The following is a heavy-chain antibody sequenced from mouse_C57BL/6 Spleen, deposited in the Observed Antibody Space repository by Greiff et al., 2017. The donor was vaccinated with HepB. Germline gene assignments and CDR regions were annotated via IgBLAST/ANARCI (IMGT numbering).Heavy chain of an antibody. D-gene: IGHD1-1*01. Sequence: VQLQQSGAELAKPGASVKLSCKASGYTFTSYWMHWVNQRPGQGLEWIGYINPSSGYTKYNQKFKDKATLTADKSSSTAYMQLSSLTYEDSAVYYCARWITTVVEGYYYAMDYWGQGTSVTVSS. CDR3: ARWITTVVEGYYYAMDY. CDR2: INPSSGYT. CDR1: GYTFTSYW. V-gene: IGHV1-7*01. J-gene: IGHJ4*01.